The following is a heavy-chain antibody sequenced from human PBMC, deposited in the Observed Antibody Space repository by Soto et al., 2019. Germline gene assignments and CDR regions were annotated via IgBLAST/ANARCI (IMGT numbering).Heavy chain of an antibody. D-gene: IGHD5-18*01. J-gene: IGHJ4*02. V-gene: IGHV5-51*01. CDR2: IYPGDSET. CDR3: ARPGAPTDTVVYDF. Sequence: GESLKISCKASGYSFANYWIGWVCQKPGEGLEWMGVIYPGDSETTYSPSFEGQVIISVDRSRGTAFLEWSSLKASDTAMYYCARPGAPTDTVVYDFWGQGTQVTVSS. CDR1: GYSFANYW.